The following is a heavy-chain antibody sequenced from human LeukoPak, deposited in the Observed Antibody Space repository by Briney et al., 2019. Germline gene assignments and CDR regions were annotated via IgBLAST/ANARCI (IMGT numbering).Heavy chain of an antibody. CDR3: ARDVGVAVAGTYFDY. V-gene: IGHV3-20*04. CDR2: INWNGGST. D-gene: IGHD6-19*01. J-gene: IGHJ4*02. Sequence: GGSLRLSCAASGFTFSSYWMSWIRQAPGKGLEWVSGINWNGGSTGYADSVKGRFTISRDNAKNSLYLQMNSLRAEDTALYYCARDVGVAVAGTYFDYWGQGTLVTVSS. CDR1: GFTFSSYW.